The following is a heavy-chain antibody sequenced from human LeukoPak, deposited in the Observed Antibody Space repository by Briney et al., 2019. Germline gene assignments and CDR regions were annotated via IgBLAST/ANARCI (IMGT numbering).Heavy chain of an antibody. D-gene: IGHD3-16*02. J-gene: IGHJ4*02. CDR3: AREGPITFGGVIVRRVDY. CDR1: GFTFSNAW. Sequence: GGSLRLSCAASGFTFSNAWMSWVRQAPGKGLEWVGRIKSKTDGGTTDYAAPVKGRFTISRDDSKNSLYLQMNGLKTEDTAVYYCAREGPITFGGVIVRRVDYWGQGTLVTVSS. CDR2: IKSKTDGGTT. V-gene: IGHV3-15*01.